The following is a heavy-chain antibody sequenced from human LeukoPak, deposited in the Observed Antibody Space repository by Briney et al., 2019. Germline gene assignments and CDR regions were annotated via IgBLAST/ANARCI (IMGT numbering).Heavy chain of an antibody. CDR3: ARVPGDYGWFGNYYYMDV. CDR1: GYTFTSYG. V-gene: IGHV1-18*01. CDR2: ISAYNGNT. Sequence: ASVKVSCKASGYTFTSYGIGWVRQAPEQGLEWMGWISAYNGNTNYAQKLQGRVTMTTDTSTSTAYMELRSLRSDDTAVYYCARVPGDYGWFGNYYYMDVWGKGTTVAVSS. J-gene: IGHJ6*03. D-gene: IGHD4-17*01.